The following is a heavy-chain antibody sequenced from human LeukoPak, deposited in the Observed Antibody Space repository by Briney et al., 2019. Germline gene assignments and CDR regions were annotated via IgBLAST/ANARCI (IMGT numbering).Heavy chain of an antibody. CDR3: ARPGYDILTGYYGNWFDP. V-gene: IGHV1-69*13. Sequence: ASVKVSCKASGGTFSSYAISWVRQAPGQGLEWMGGIIPIFGTANYAQKFQGRVTITADESTSTAYMELSSLRSEDTAVYYCARPGYDILTGYYGNWFDPWGQGTLVTVSS. CDR2: IIPIFGTA. D-gene: IGHD3-9*01. J-gene: IGHJ5*02. CDR1: GGTFSSYA.